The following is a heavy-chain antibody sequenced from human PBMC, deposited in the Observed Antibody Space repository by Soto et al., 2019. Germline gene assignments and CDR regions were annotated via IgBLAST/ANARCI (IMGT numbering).Heavy chain of an antibody. CDR1: RDAFTSNG. CDR2: ISAYNGNT. Sequence: TSVEPSCEDSRDAFTSNGISCGRQATGQRLEWMGWISAYNGNTNYAQKLQGRVTMTTDTSTSTAYMELRSLRSDDTAVYYCARDRVYSYGSPGRYYYYYYYMDVWGKGITVSVSS. CDR3: ARDRVYSYGSPGRYYYYYYYMDV. V-gene: IGHV1-18*01. D-gene: IGHD5-18*01. J-gene: IGHJ6*03.